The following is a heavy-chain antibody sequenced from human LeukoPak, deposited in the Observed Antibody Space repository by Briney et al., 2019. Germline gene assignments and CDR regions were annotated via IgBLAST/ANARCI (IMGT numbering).Heavy chain of an antibody. J-gene: IGHJ3*02. CDR2: ISYNGRSI. D-gene: IGHD6-6*01. Sequence: QPGGSLRLSCAASGFMFNTYEMNWVRQAPGKGLEWLSYISYNGRSIYYADSVRGRFTISRDNAKNSLYLQMNSLRAEDTAVYYCASLRGPPRRREYSSPRGIWGQGTMVTVSS. V-gene: IGHV3-48*03. CDR1: GFMFNTYE. CDR3: ASLRGPPRRREYSSPRGI.